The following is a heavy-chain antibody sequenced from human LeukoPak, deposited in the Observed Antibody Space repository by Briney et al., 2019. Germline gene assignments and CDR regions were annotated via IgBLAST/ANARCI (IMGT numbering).Heavy chain of an antibody. CDR3: ASARDGYNYY. J-gene: IGHJ4*02. Sequence: SETLSLTCAVYGGSFSGYYWSWIRQPPGKGLEWIGEINHSGSTNYNPSLKSRVTISVDTSKNQFSLKLSSVTAADTAVYYCASARDGYNYYWGQRTLVTVSS. CDR2: INHSGST. D-gene: IGHD5-24*01. V-gene: IGHV4-34*01. CDR1: GGSFSGYY.